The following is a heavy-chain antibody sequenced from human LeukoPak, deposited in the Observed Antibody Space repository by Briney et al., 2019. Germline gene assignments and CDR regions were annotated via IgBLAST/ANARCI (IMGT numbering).Heavy chain of an antibody. D-gene: IGHD6-13*01. CDR3: ARVQPMFISRPHFDS. J-gene: IGHJ4*02. Sequence: PSETLSLTCTVSGDSISSYYWSWIRQPAGKGLEWIGRIYISGSSNYNPSLKSRVTMSVDTSKNQFSLNLSSVTAADTAVYYCARVQPMFISRPHFDSWGQGTLVTVSS. CDR1: GDSISSYY. V-gene: IGHV4-4*07. CDR2: IYISGSS.